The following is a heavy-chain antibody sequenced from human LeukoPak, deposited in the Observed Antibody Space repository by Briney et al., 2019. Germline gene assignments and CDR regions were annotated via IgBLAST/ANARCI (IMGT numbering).Heavy chain of an antibody. CDR1: GFTFSTST. J-gene: IGHJ4*02. Sequence: GSLRLSCSVSGFTFSTSTMHWVRQAPGKGLEYVSAISSSGGTTYYADSVKSRFTISRDNSKNTLYLQMSSLRAEDAALYYCVRPYDYWGQGTLVTISS. V-gene: IGHV3-64D*06. CDR2: ISSSGGTT. CDR3: VRPYDY.